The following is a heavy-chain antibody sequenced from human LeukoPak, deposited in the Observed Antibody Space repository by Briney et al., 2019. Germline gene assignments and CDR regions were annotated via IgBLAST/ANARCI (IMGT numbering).Heavy chain of an antibody. CDR3: VRERKESGCCRYFFDY. V-gene: IGHV1-46*02. Sequence: ASVILSCRGSGCTCNNYYIHWVGRAPGQGLEWMVIINPNGSATNYAQKFQGRVTMPRATSPTIVYMELSSVRSEDTAVYYCVRERKESGCCRYFFDYWGQGTPVTVSS. CDR2: INPNGSAT. CDR1: GCTCNNYY. J-gene: IGHJ4*02. D-gene: IGHD2-15*01.